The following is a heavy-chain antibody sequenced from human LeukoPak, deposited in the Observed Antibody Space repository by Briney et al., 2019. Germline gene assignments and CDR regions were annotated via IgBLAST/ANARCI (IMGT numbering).Heavy chain of an antibody. CDR1: GFTFSSYA. CDR2: ISGSGGST. V-gene: IGHV3-23*01. Sequence: GGSLRLSCAASGFTFSSYAMSWVRQAPGKGLEWVSAISGSGGSTYYADSVKGRFTISRDNARNSLYLQMGSLRAEDTAVYYCATYTHWVAGDVWGQGTTVTVSS. CDR3: ATYTHWVAGDV. J-gene: IGHJ6*02. D-gene: IGHD3-16*01.